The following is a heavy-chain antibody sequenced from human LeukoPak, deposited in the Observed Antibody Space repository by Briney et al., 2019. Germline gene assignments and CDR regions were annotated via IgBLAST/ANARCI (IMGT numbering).Heavy chain of an antibody. CDR1: GYTFTVYY. D-gene: IGHD6-13*01. Sequence: ASVKVSCKASGYTFTVYYMHWVRQAPGQGLEWMGWINPNSGGTNYAQKFQGRVTMTRDTSISTAYMELSRLRSDDTAVYYCARDRGISRDLFDYWGQGTLVTVSS. V-gene: IGHV1-2*02. J-gene: IGHJ4*02. CDR2: INPNSGGT. CDR3: ARDRGISRDLFDY.